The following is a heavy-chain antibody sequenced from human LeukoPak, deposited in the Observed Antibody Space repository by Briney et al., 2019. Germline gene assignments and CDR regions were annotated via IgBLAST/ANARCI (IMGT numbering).Heavy chain of an antibody. D-gene: IGHD5-12*01. Sequence: GGSLRLSCAASGFTFSSYSMNWVRQAPGKGLEWVSSISSSSSYIYYTDSVKGRFTLSRDNAKKSLYLQMNSLRAEDTAVYYCARESPEWLRNLYYFDYWGQGTLVTVSS. CDR1: GFTFSSYS. CDR2: ISSSSSYI. V-gene: IGHV3-21*01. J-gene: IGHJ4*02. CDR3: ARESPEWLRNLYYFDY.